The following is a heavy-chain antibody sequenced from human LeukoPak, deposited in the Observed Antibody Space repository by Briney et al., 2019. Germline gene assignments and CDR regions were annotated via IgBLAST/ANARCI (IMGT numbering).Heavy chain of an antibody. CDR1: GFTFSSYE. J-gene: IGHJ4*02. V-gene: IGHV3-48*03. CDR3: TRESIAVAGAPFDY. Sequence: GRSLRLSCAASGFTFSSYEMNWVRQAPGKGLEWVSYISSGSTIYDADSVKGRFTISRDNAKNSLYLQMNSLRAEDTAVYYCTRESIAVAGAPFDYWGQGTLVTVSS. D-gene: IGHD6-19*01. CDR2: ISSGSTI.